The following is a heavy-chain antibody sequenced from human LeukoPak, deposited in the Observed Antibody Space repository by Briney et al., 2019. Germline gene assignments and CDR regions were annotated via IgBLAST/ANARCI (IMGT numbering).Heavy chain of an antibody. D-gene: IGHD2-2*01. CDR1: GGSFSGYY. J-gene: IGHJ6*02. Sequence: SETLSLTCAVYGGSFSGYYWSWIRQPPGKGLEWIGEINHSGSTNYNPSLKSRVTISVDTSKNQFSLKLSSVTAADTAVYYCARTGERTYCSSTSCYRYYYYYYGMDVWGQGTTVTVSS. CDR3: ARTGERTYCSSTSCYRYYYYYYGMDV. V-gene: IGHV4-34*01. CDR2: INHSGST.